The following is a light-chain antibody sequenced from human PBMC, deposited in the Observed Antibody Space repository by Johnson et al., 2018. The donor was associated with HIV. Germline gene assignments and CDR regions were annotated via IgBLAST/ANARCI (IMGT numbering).Light chain of an antibody. CDR1: SSNIGNSY. CDR3: ATWDDTLKGV. Sequence: SVLTQPPSVSAAPGQKVTISCSGSSSNIGNSYISWYQQLPGTAPKLVIYKNNQRPSGVPDRFSGSKSDTSASLALSGLQAEDEADYYCATWDDTLKGVFGTGTKVTVL. J-gene: IGLJ1*01. V-gene: IGLV1-47*01. CDR2: KNN.